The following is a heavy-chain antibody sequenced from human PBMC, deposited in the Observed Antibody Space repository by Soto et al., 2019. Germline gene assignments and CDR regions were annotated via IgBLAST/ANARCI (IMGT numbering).Heavy chain of an antibody. CDR3: ATNHLGATPYAMDV. J-gene: IGHJ6*02. D-gene: IGHD1-26*01. V-gene: IGHV1-3*05. CDR2: INAGNGNT. Sequence: QVQLVQSGAEEKKPGASVKVSCKASGYTFTSYGLHWVRQAPGQRLEWMGWINAGNGNTKYSQKFQGRVTITSDTSASTVYMALSSLRSEDTTVYYFATNHLGATPYAMDVWGQGTTVTVSS. CDR1: GYTFTSYG.